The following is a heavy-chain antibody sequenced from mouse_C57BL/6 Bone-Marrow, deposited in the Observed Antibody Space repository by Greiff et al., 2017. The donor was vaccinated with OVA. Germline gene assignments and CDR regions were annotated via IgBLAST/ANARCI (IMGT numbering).Heavy chain of an antibody. Sequence: VQLQQPGAELVKPGASVKLSCKASGYTFTSYWMHWVKQRPGQGLEWIGMIHPNSGSTKYNEKFKSKATLTVDKSSRTAYMQLSSLTSEDSAFYYSARQGWLLLDYWCQGTTLTVSS. CDR1: GYTFTSYW. D-gene: IGHD2-3*01. V-gene: IGHV1-64*01. J-gene: IGHJ2*01. CDR3: ARQGWLLLDY. CDR2: IHPNSGST.